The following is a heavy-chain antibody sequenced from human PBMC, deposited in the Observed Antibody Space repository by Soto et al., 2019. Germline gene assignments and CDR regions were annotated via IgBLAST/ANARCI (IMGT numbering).Heavy chain of an antibody. CDR3: AGIDWRIAARHPGFDF. J-gene: IGHJ4*02. Sequence: SETLSLTCTVSGGSISSGDYYWSWIRQPPGKGLEWIGYIYYSGSTYYNPSLKSRVTISVDTSKNQFPLKLSSVTAADTAVYYCAGIDWRIAARHPGFDFWGQGTLVPVSS. CDR2: IYYSGST. V-gene: IGHV4-30-4*01. D-gene: IGHD6-6*01. CDR1: GGSISSGDYY.